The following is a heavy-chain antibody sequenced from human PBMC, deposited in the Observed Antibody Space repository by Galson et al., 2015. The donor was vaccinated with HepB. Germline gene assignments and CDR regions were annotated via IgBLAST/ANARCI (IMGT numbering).Heavy chain of an antibody. J-gene: IGHJ6*02. CDR1: GFTFSRYS. CDR2: ISSSSSYI. Sequence: SLRLSCAASGFTFSRYSMNWVRQAPGKGLEWVSSISSSSSYIYYADSVKGRFTISRDNAKNSVYLQMNSLRAEDTGLYYCARDAVRARTYYYGMDVWGQGTSVTVS. D-gene: IGHD1-26*01. V-gene: IGHV3-21*01. CDR3: ARDAVRARTYYYGMDV.